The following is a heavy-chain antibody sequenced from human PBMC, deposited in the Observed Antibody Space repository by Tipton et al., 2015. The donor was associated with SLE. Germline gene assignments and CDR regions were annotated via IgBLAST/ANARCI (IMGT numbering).Heavy chain of an antibody. CDR1: GFTYSGYA. D-gene: IGHD3-16*01. Sequence: SLRLSCAASGFTYSGYAMHWVRQAPGKGLEWVAFIRADGRNKDYADSVKGRFTISRDNSKKTLYLQMNRLRVEDTAVYYCAGGTGAYFDHWGQGTLVTVSS. J-gene: IGHJ4*02. V-gene: IGHV3-30*02. CDR2: IRADGRNK. CDR3: AGGTGAYFDH.